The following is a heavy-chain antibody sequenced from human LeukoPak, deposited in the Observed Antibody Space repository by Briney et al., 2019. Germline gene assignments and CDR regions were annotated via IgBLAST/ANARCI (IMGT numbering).Heavy chain of an antibody. J-gene: IGHJ4*02. Sequence: SETLSLTCAVYAGSFSGYYWSWIRQPPGKGLEWIGEINHSGSTNYNPSLKSRVTISVDTSKNQFSLKLSSVTAADTAVYYCAHYYGSGHPFDYWGQGTLVTVSS. D-gene: IGHD3-10*01. CDR2: INHSGST. CDR1: AGSFSGYY. CDR3: AHYYGSGHPFDY. V-gene: IGHV4-34*01.